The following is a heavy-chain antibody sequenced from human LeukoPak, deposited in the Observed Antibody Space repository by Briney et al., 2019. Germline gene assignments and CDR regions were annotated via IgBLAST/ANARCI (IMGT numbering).Heavy chain of an antibody. CDR2: ISGSGGST. D-gene: IGHD2-15*01. V-gene: IGHV3-23*01. Sequence: GGSLRLSCAASGFTFSSYAMSWVRQAPGKGLEWVSAISGSGGSTYYADSVKGRFTISRDNAKNTLYLQMNNLRAEDTGVYYCARVPGYSFDSWGQETLVTVSS. CDR1: GFTFSSYA. J-gene: IGHJ4*02. CDR3: ARVPGYSFDS.